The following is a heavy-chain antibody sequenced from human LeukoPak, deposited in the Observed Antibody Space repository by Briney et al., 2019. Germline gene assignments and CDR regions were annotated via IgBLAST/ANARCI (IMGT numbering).Heavy chain of an antibody. CDR1: GYTFTSYA. J-gene: IGHJ4*02. CDR3: ARDNPFYYGSESYYPYFDY. CDR2: INTNTGNP. D-gene: IGHD3-10*01. V-gene: IGHV7-4-1*02. Sequence: ASVKVSCKASGYTFTSYAVNWVRQAPGQGLEWVGWINTNTGNPTYAQGFTGRFVFSLDTSVSTAYLQISSLKAEDTAVYYCARDNPFYYGSESYYPYFDYWGKEPLSTVSS.